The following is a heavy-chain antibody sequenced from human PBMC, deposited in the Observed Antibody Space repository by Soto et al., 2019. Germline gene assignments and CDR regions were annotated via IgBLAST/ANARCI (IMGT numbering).Heavy chain of an antibody. V-gene: IGHV1-3*01. CDR2: INAGNGNT. CDR3: AREVRYSYGYYYYGMDV. D-gene: IGHD5-18*01. CDR1: GYTFTSYA. Sequence: ASVKVSCKASGYTFTSYAMHWVRQAPGQRLEWMGWINAGNGNTKYSQKFQGRVTITRETSASTAYMELSSLRSEDTAVYYCAREVRYSYGYYYYGMDVWGQGTTVTVSS. J-gene: IGHJ6*02.